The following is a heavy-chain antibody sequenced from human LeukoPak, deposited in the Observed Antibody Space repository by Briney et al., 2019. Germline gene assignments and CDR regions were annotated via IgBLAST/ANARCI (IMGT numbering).Heavy chain of an antibody. V-gene: IGHV3-15*01. D-gene: IGHD5-18*01. J-gene: IGHJ4*02. Sequence: PGGSLRLSCAASVFTLSNAWMSWVRQAQRKGREWVGRIKSKTDGGTTDYAAPVKGRFTISRGDSKNTLYLQMNSLKTEDTAVYYCTTVGYSYGTYWGQGTLVTVSS. CDR2: IKSKTDGGTT. CDR1: VFTLSNAW. CDR3: TTVGYSYGTY.